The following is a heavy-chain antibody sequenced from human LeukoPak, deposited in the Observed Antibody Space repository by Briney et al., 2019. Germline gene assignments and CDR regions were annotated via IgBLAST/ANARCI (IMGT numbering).Heavy chain of an antibody. Sequence: SLKLSCKASGGTFSSYAISWVRQAPGQGLEWIGGIIPIFGTANYAQKLRGRVTITADKATSSASMVLSSLRAEDTAVYYGARDNDSRDPPHFDHGGQGTLVTVPS. V-gene: IGHV1-69*06. CDR3: ARDNDSRDPPHFDH. J-gene: IGHJ4*02. CDR1: GGTFSSYA. D-gene: IGHD3-16*01. CDR2: IIPIFGTA.